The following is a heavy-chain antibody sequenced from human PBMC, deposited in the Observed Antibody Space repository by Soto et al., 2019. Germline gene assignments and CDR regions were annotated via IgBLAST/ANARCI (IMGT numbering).Heavy chain of an antibody. Sequence: SETLSLTCAVSGGSISSSNWWSWVRQPPGKGLEWIGEIYHSGSTNYNPSLKSRVTIPVDKSKNQFSLKLSSVTAADTAVYYCAQMGGYDAFDIWGQGTMVTVSS. CDR1: GGSISSSNW. V-gene: IGHV4-4*02. CDR3: AQMGGYDAFDI. J-gene: IGHJ3*02. D-gene: IGHD3-16*01. CDR2: IYHSGST.